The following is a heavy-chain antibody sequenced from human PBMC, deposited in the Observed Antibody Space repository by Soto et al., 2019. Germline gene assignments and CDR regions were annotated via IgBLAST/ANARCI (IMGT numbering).Heavy chain of an antibody. CDR3: ARGGISGHWFDP. J-gene: IGHJ5*02. D-gene: IGHD3-3*02. CDR2: IFHSGST. V-gene: IGHV4-31*03. CDR1: DGYITDGGFY. Sequence: QVQLQESGPGLVEPSQTLSLTCTVSDGYITDGGFYGSWIRQHPGKGLEWVGYIFHSGSTLGNPSLRSRLTLSADTSKNQLSLELHSVTAADTAVYYCARGGISGHWFDPWGQGTLVTVSS.